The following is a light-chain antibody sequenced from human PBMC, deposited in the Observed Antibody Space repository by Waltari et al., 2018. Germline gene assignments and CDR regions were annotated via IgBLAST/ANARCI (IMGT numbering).Light chain of an antibody. J-gene: IGLJ1*01. CDR2: DVS. CDR3: CSYVSGYIYD. CDR1: SSDVF. V-gene: IGLV2-11*01. Sequence: QSALTQPRSVSGSPGQSVTISCTGISSDVFVPWNQEHPGKAPKVVIYDVSKRPSGVPERFSGSKSGSTASLTISGLQDEDEADYYCCSYVSGYIYDFGTGTKVTVL.